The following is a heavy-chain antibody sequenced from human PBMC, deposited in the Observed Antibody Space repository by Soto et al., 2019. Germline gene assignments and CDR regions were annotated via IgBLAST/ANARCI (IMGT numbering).Heavy chain of an antibody. V-gene: IGHV3-7*01. J-gene: IGHJ3*02. Sequence: GGSLRLSCAASGFTFSSYWMSWVRQAPGKGLEWVANIKQDGSEKYYVDSVKGRFTISRDNAKNSLYLQMNSLRAEDTAVYYCARDGPYYDYIWGSYRWGAFDIWGQGTTVTVSS. CDR3: ARDGPYYDYIWGSYRWGAFDI. CDR2: IKQDGSEK. CDR1: GFTFSSYW. D-gene: IGHD3-16*02.